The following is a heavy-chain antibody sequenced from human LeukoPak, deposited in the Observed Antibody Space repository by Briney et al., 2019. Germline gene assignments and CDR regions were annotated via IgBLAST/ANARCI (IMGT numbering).Heavy chain of an antibody. CDR3: ARQYGPGYSSTWYFDY. Sequence: SETLSLTCTVSGGSISSSSYYWGWIRQPPGKGLDWIGNIYDSGNTYYNPSLKSRVTISVDTSKNQFSLKLNSVTAADTAVYYCARQYGPGYSSTWYFDYWGLGTLVTVSS. CDR1: GGSISSSSYY. V-gene: IGHV4-39*01. CDR2: IYDSGNT. J-gene: IGHJ4*02. D-gene: IGHD6-13*01.